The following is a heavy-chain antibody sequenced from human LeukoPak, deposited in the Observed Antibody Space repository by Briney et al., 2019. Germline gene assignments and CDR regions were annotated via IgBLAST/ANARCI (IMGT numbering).Heavy chain of an antibody. CDR3: ARGVPNAWYYYDSSGYYLDY. J-gene: IGHJ4*02. CDR2: IYPGDSDT. V-gene: IGHV5-51*01. D-gene: IGHD3-22*01. Sequence: GESLKISCKGSGYSFTSYWIGWVRQMPGKGLEWMGIIYPGDSDTRYSPSFQGQVTISADKSISTAYLQWSSLKASDTAMYYCARGVPNAWYYYDSSGYYLDYWGQGTLVTVSS. CDR1: GYSFTSYW.